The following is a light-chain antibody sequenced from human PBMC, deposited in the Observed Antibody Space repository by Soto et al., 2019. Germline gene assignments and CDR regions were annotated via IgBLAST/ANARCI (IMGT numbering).Light chain of an antibody. CDR3: QQYASYPWT. CDR2: DAF. J-gene: IGKJ1*01. V-gene: IGKV1-5*01. CDR1: QSLSGW. Sequence: DIQLTQTPSTLSASIGDRVTITCRASQSLSGWLAWYQQTPGKAPKLLISDAFRLESGVPSGFRGSGSGTEFSLTISSLQPGDSATFCCQQYASYPWTFGRGTKV.